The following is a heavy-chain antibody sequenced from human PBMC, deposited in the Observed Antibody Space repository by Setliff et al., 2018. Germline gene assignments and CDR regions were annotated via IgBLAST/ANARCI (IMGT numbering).Heavy chain of an antibody. Sequence: ASVKVSCKASGYSLSNYVMNWVRQAPGQGLEWMGWINTKTGDPTYAQGYTGRFAFSLDTSDSATYLDIINLKAEDTATYYCARADHLVTTTFDYWGQGTLVTVSS. CDR1: GYSLSNYV. V-gene: IGHV7-4-1*02. D-gene: IGHD4-17*01. J-gene: IGHJ4*01. CDR3: ARADHLVTTTFDY. CDR2: INTKTGDP.